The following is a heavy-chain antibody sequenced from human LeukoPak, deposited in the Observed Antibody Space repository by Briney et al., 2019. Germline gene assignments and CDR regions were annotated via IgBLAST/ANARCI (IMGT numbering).Heavy chain of an antibody. CDR2: IKSKTDGGTT. CDR3: TTTYDSSGYHGDAFDI. J-gene: IGHJ3*02. CDR1: GFTFSNAW. D-gene: IGHD3-22*01. Sequence: GGSLRLSCAASGFTFSNAWMSWVRQAPGKGLEWVGRIKSKTDGGTTDYAAPVKGRFTISRDDSKNTLYLQMNSLKTEDTAVYYCTTTYDSSGYHGDAFDIWGQGTMVTVSS. V-gene: IGHV3-15*01.